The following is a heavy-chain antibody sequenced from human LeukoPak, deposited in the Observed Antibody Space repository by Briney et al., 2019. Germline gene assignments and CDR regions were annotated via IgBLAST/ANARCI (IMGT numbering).Heavy chain of an antibody. V-gene: IGHV4-59*01. CDR2: IYYSGST. CDR1: GGSISSYY. Sequence: SETLSLTCTVSGGSISSYYWSWIRQPPGKGLEWIGYIYYSGSTNYNPSLKSRVTISVDTSKNQFSLKLSSVTAADTAVYYCARVGHDSSGYYYLRHWGQGTLVTVSS. J-gene: IGHJ1*01. CDR3: ARVGHDSSGYYYLRH. D-gene: IGHD3-22*01.